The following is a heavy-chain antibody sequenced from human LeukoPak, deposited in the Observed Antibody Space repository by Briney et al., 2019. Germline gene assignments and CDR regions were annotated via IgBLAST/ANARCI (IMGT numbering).Heavy chain of an antibody. V-gene: IGHV1-69*13. CDR3: AMGTTSRRWFDP. CDR1: GYTFTSYA. CDR2: IIPIFGTA. J-gene: IGHJ5*02. D-gene: IGHD1-14*01. Sequence: GASVKVSCKASGYTFTSYAISWVRQAPGQGLEWMGGIIPIFGTANYAQKFQGRVTITADESTSTAYMELSSLRSEDTAVYYCAMGTTSRRWFDPWGQGTLVTVSS.